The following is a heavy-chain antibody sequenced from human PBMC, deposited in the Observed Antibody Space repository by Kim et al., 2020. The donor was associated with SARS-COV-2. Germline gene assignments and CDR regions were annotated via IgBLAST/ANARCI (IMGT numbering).Heavy chain of an antibody. J-gene: IGHJ5*01. CDR2: VSWDGGSA. CDR1: GFTFDEFA. Sequence: GGSLRLSCAASGFTFDEFALHWVRQPPGKGLEWVSLVSWDGGSAYYSDSVKGRFTVSRDNTKNSLYLQMISLRPEDTALYYCAKVSSAYDSSGYFDYWG. V-gene: IGHV3-43D*03. CDR3: AKVSSAYDSSGYFDY. D-gene: IGHD3-22*01.